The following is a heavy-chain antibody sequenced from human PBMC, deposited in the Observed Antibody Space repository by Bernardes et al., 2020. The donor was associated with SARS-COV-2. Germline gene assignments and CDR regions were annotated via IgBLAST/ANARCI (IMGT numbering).Heavy chain of an antibody. D-gene: IGHD1-7*01. J-gene: IGHJ4*02. CDR3: TRGLELELITWFDY. CDR2: ISNDGSIK. V-gene: IGHV3-30-3*01. Sequence: GGSLRLSCAVSGFTLSVYSMTWVRQAPGKGPEWVAVISNDGSIKYYTDSVKGRFTISRDNSKNTLYLLMNSLRTDDTAVYYCTRGLELELITWFDYWGQGTLVTVSS. CDR1: GFTLSVYS.